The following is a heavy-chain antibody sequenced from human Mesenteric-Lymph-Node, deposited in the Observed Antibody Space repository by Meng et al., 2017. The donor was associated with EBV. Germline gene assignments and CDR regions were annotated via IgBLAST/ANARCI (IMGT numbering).Heavy chain of an antibody. CDR3: ARDLDGSYVSY. CDR1: GYLFTRFA. CDR2: INAYPGKA. V-gene: IGHV7-4-1*02. D-gene: IGHD3-16*01. J-gene: IGHJ4*02. Sequence: QVQLVQSGCELKKPGASVKVACRASGYLFTRFAMNWVRQAPVLGLEWMGWINAYPGKATYAQGFTGRFVFSLDTSVDTAYLEINSLTLEDTAVYFCARDLDGSYVSYWGQGTLVTVAS.